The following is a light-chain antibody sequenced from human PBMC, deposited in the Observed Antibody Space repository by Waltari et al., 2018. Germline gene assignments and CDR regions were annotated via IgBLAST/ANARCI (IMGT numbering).Light chain of an antibody. V-gene: IGKV1D-12*01. J-gene: IGKJ4*01. CDR1: QDIRHW. CDR2: GAS. CDR3: QQGNSFPLT. Sequence: DILMTQSPSSVSSSVGDRVTITCRASQDIRHWLAWYQQKPGTAPELLIYGASYLKSGVPSRFSGSGSGTHFTLTITDLQPEDFATYFCQQGNSFPLTFGGGTRVEIK.